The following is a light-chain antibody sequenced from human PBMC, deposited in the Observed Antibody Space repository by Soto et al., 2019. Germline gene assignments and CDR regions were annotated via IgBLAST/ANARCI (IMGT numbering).Light chain of an antibody. J-gene: IGKJ4*01. CDR3: QQYNTYPFT. V-gene: IGKV1-5*03. CDR1: PSISPW. Sequence: DIPMPQSPSTLSASVGDSVTITCRASPSISPWLAWYQQKPGKAPTLLIYTASSLHGGVPSRFSGSGSGTDFNITISSLQPDDFATYYGQQYNTYPFTFGGGTTVESK. CDR2: TAS.